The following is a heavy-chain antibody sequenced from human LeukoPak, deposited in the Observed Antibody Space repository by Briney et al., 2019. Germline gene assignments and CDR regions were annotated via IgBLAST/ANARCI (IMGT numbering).Heavy chain of an antibody. CDR3: ARGVQWLLYYFDY. D-gene: IGHD3-22*01. CDR1: GCSISSYY. Sequence: AESLTLTCAVSGCSISSYYWSWLRQPPGKGLEWVANINQDGSEKYYVASVKGRFSLSRDNDKNSLYLPMNSLRAEDTAVYYCARGVQWLLYYFDYWGQGTLVTVSS. CDR2: INQDGSEK. V-gene: IGHV3-7*01. J-gene: IGHJ4*02.